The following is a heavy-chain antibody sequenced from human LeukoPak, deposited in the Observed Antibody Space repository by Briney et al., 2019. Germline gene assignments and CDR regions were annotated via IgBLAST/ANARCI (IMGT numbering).Heavy chain of an antibody. CDR1: GFTFSGSA. CDR3: SRQGSGGYDDYYYHMDV. V-gene: IGHV3-73*01. J-gene: IGHJ6*03. D-gene: IGHD5-12*01. CDR2: IRTKPNNYAT. Sequence: PGGSLRLSCAASGFTFSGSAIHWVRQASGKGLEWVGRIRTKPNNYATIYAESMRGRFTISRDDSKNTAYLQINGLQTEDTAVYFCSRQGSGGYDDYYYHMDVWGRGTTVTISS.